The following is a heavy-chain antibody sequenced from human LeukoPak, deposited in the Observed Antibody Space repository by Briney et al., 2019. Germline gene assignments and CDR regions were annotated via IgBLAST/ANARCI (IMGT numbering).Heavy chain of an antibody. J-gene: IGHJ4*02. D-gene: IGHD2-2*01. CDR3: ARERDLGYCSSTSCYVLDY. CDR1: GGTFSSYA. Sequence: SVKVSCKASGGTFSSYAISWVRQAPGQGLEWMGRINPILGIANYAQKIQGRLTITADKSTSTAYMELSSLRSEDTAVYYCARERDLGYCSSTSCYVLDYWGQGTLVTVSS. CDR2: INPILGIA. V-gene: IGHV1-69*04.